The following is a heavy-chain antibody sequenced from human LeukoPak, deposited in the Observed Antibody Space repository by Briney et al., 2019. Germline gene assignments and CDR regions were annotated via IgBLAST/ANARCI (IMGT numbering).Heavy chain of an antibody. CDR1: GFTFSSYE. CDR2: MQYDGSYT. CDR3: VKSSYSGTVYFDY. J-gene: IGHJ4*02. Sequence: SGGSLRLSCAASGFTFSSYEMHWVRQAPGKGLEWVAFMQYDGSYTFYADSVKGRFTISRDNSKNKLYLQMNSLRVEDTAIYHCVKSSYSGTVYFDYWGQGTLVTVSS. D-gene: IGHD5-12*01. V-gene: IGHV3-30*02.